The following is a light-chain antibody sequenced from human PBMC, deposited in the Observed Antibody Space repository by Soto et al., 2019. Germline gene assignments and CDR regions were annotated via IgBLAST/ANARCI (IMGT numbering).Light chain of an antibody. V-gene: IGKV3-11*01. CDR1: QSVSTY. Sequence: EIVLTQSPAALSFSPGERATLSCRASQSVSTYLAWYQQKPGQAPRLLIYDASNRATGVPGGFSGSGSETDFTLTISSLEPEDFAVYYCQQRATWPLTFGGGTKVEIK. CDR2: DAS. CDR3: QQRATWPLT. J-gene: IGKJ4*01.